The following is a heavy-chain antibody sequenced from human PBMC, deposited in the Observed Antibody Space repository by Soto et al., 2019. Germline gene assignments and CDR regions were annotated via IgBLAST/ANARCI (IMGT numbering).Heavy chain of an antibody. CDR3: ARSEQYRNAFDI. D-gene: IGHD2-2*01. J-gene: IGHJ3*02. CDR1: GYTFTSYA. Sequence: GESLKISCKASGYTFTSYAMHWVRQAPGQRLEWMGWINAGNGNTKYSQKFQGRVTITRDTSASTAYMELSSLRSEDTAVYYCARSEQYRNAFDIWGQGTMVTVSS. V-gene: IGHV1-3*01. CDR2: INAGNGNT.